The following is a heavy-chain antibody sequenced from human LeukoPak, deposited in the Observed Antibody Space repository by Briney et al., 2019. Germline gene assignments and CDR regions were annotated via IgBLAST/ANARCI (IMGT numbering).Heavy chain of an antibody. CDR3: ARGRGRIAAAGASYNWFDP. J-gene: IGHJ5*02. D-gene: IGHD6-13*01. CDR2: INPNSGGT. Sequence: GASVKVSCKASGYTFTGYYMHWVRQAPGQGLEWMGWINPNSGGTNYAQKFQGRVTMTRDTSISTAYMELSRLRSDDTAVYYCARGRGRIAAAGASYNWFDPWGQGTLVTVSS. V-gene: IGHV1-2*02. CDR1: GYTFTGYY.